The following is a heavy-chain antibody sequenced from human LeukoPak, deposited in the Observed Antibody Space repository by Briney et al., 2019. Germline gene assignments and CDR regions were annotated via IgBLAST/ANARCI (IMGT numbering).Heavy chain of an antibody. J-gene: IGHJ4*02. V-gene: IGHV4-39*01. CDR1: GDSITTNSYW. D-gene: IGHD6-19*01. CDR2: IYYSGST. Sequence: PSETLSLTCSISGDSITTNSYWWGWIRQPPGKGLEWIGSIYYSGSTYYNPSLKSRVTISVDTSKNQFSLKLSSVTAADTAVYYCARRSSGWDHFDYWGQGTLVTVSS. CDR3: ARRSSGWDHFDY.